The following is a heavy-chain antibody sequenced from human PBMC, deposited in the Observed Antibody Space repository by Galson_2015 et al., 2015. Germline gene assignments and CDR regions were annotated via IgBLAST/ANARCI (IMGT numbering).Heavy chain of an antibody. CDR2: IYSGGST. CDR1: GFTVSSNY. V-gene: IGHV3-53*01. D-gene: IGHD2-2*01. Sequence: SLRLSCAASGFTVSSNYMSWVRQAPGKGLEWVSVIYSGGSTYYADSVKGRFTISRDNSKNTLYLQMNSLRAEDTAVYYCARTDCSSTSCYFHYGMDVWGQGTTVTVSS. CDR3: ARTDCSSTSCYFHYGMDV. J-gene: IGHJ6*02.